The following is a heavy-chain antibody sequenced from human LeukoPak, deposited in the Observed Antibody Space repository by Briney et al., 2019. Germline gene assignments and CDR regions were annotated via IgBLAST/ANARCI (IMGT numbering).Heavy chain of an antibody. J-gene: IGHJ6*03. Sequence: SETLSLTCTVSGGSISSYYWSWIRQPPGKGLEWIGYIYYSGSTNYNPSLKSRVTISVDTSKNQFSLKLSSVTAADTAVYYCARVPQYYYYMDVWGKGTTVTVSS. CDR3: ARVPQYYYYMDV. CDR2: IYYSGST. CDR1: GGSISSYY. V-gene: IGHV4-59*01.